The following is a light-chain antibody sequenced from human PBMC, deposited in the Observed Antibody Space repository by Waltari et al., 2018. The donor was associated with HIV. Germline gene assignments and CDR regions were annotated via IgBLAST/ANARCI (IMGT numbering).Light chain of an antibody. CDR2: DTS. Sequence: DIVLTQSPATLSLSQGERATLSCRASQNISFYLAWYQQRSGLPPRLLIYDTSYRAAGIPDRFSGSGSGTDFTLTIAGLESEDFAVYYCQQRSDWPLYNFGPGT. J-gene: IGKJ3*01. CDR3: QQRSDWPLYN. V-gene: IGKV3-11*01. CDR1: QNISFY.